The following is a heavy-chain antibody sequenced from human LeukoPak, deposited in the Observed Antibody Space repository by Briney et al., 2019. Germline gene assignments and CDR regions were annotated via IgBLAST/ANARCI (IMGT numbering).Heavy chain of an antibody. J-gene: IGHJ4*02. Sequence: GGSLRLSCVASGFTFSSYWMSWVRQAPGKGLEWVASTKQDGSEASSVDSVKGRFTISRDNAKNSLYLQMNSLRAEDTAVYYCAKVGVKVDIVATITCTIDYWGQGTLVTVSS. CDR3: AKVGVKVDIVATITCTIDY. CDR2: TKQDGSEA. D-gene: IGHD5-12*01. V-gene: IGHV3-7*01. CDR1: GFTFSSYW.